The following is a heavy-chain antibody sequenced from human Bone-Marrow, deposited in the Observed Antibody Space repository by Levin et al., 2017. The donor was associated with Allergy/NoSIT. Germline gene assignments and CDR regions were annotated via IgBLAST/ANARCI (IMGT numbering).Heavy chain of an antibody. V-gene: IGHV3-23*01. D-gene: IGHD6-19*01. CDR3: AKDLSSGLSIYFQH. CDR1: GFTFSSYA. CDR2: ISGSGDST. J-gene: IGHJ1*01. Sequence: RGESLKISCAASGFTFSSYALGWVRQAPGKGLEWVSIISGSGDSTYYSDSVKGRFTISRDNSKNTLYLQMNSLRAEDTAVYFCAKDLSSGLSIYFQHWGQGTLVTVSS.